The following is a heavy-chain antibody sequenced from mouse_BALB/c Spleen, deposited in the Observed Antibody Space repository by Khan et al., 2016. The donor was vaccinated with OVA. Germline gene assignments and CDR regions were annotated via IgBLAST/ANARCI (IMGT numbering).Heavy chain of an antibody. CDR1: GYTFTSYT. CDR2: TNPSNDYT. J-gene: IGHJ3*01. Sequence: VQLQQSGAELARPGASVKMSCKASGYTFTSYTIHWIKKRPGQGLEWLGYTNPSNDYTNYNQKFKDKATLTTDKSSTTAYLRLSSLTYDDAAVYNYVRDGAYHSNAGCFAYWGQGTLVTVSA. CDR3: VRDGAYHSNAGCFAY. V-gene: IGHV1-4*01. D-gene: IGHD2-5*01.